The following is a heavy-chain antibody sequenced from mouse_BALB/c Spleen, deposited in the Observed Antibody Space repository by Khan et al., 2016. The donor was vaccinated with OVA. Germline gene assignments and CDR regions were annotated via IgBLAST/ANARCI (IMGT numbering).Heavy chain of an antibody. CDR1: GFTFSTYG. D-gene: IGHD1-1*01. J-gene: IGHJ3*01. Sequence: EVELVESGGDVVKPGGSLKLSCAASGFTFSTYGMSWVRQTPDKRLEWVATVSTGGHYTYYPDTVTGRFTISRDNAKNTLYLQMSSLKSEDTAIFYCARRAFYYDSEGFAYWGQGTLVTVSA. V-gene: IGHV5-6*01. CDR2: VSTGGHYT. CDR3: ARRAFYYDSEGFAY.